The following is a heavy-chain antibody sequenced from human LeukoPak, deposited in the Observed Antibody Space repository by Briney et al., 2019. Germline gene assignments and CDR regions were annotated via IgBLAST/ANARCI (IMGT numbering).Heavy chain of an antibody. CDR3: AKDGRGRTFFGDIEY. CDR2: ISNDGDSE. J-gene: IGHJ4*02. V-gene: IGHV3-30*18. D-gene: IGHD3-10*01. Sequence: GGSLRLSCAASGFSFRLYGMHWVRQAPGEGLEWVAVISNDGDSEYYSDSVKGRFTISRDNAKDTLYLQMDSLRRDDTAVYFCAKDGRGRTFFGDIEYWGQGTLVAVSS. CDR1: GFSFRLYG.